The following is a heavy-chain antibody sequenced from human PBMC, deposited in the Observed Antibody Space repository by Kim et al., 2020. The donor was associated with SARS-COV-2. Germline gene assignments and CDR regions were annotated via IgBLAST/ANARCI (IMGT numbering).Heavy chain of an antibody. V-gene: IGHV4-34*01. CDR1: GGSFSGYY. D-gene: IGHD2-2*02. Sequence: SETLSLTCAVYGGSFSGYYWSWIRQPPGKGLEWIGEINHSGSTNYNPSLKSRVTISVDTSKNQFSLKLSSVTAADTAVYYCAILLLGYCSSTSCYTRLLSGAGDAFDIWGQGTMVTVSS. CDR2: INHSGST. J-gene: IGHJ3*02. CDR3: AILLLGYCSSTSCYTRLLSGAGDAFDI.